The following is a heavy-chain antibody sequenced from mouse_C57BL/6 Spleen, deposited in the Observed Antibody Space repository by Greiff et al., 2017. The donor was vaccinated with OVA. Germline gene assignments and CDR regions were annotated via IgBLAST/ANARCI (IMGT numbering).Heavy chain of an antibody. V-gene: IGHV1-54*01. D-gene: IGHD3-2*02. CDR3: ARSSGYEDYFDY. Sequence: QVQLKESGAELVRPGTSVKVSCKASGYAFTNYLIEWVKQRPGQGLEWIGVINPGSGGTNYNEKFKGKATLTADKSSSTAYMQLSSLTSEDSAVYFCARSSGYEDYFDYWGQGTTLTVSS. CDR2: INPGSGGT. J-gene: IGHJ2*01. CDR1: GYAFTNYL.